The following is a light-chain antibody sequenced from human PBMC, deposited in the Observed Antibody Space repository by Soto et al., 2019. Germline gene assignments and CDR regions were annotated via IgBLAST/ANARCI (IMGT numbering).Light chain of an antibody. J-gene: IGLJ2*01. CDR3: SSYTTSTSFIL. CDR2: EVS. V-gene: IGLV2-8*01. CDR1: SSDVGGSKY. Sequence: QSALTQPPSASGSPGQSVTISCTGTSSDVGGSKYVSWYQQHPGKAPKIMIYEVSKRPSGVPDRFSGSKSGNTASLTVSGLQAEDEAHYYCSSYTTSTSFILFGGGTKVTVL.